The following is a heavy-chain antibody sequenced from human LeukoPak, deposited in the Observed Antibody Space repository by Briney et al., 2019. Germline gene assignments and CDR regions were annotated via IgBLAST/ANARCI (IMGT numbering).Heavy chain of an antibody. V-gene: IGHV3-48*02. CDR3: ARQRIVGATTPFDY. J-gene: IGHJ4*02. CDR1: GFTFSSYS. CDR2: ISSTSSAI. D-gene: IGHD1-26*01. Sequence: GGSLRLSCAASGFTFSSYSMNWVRQAPGKGLEWVSYISSTSSAIYYADSVKGRFTISRDNAKNSLYLQMNSLRDEDTAVYYCARQRIVGATTPFDYWGQGTLVTVSS.